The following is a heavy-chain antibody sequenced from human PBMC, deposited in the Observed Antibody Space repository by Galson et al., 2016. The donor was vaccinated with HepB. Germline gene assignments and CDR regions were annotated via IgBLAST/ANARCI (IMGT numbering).Heavy chain of an antibody. CDR1: GYTFTSYD. CDR3: ARGQPSYGDTDFDY. Sequence: SVKVSCKASGYTFTSYDIHWVRQATGQGLEWMGWMKSNSGDTDYAQKFQGRVTMTRDTSISAAYMELSSLRSEDTAMSYWARGQPSYGDTDFDYWGQGTLVTVSS. D-gene: IGHD4-17*01. CDR2: MKSNSGDT. V-gene: IGHV1-8*01. J-gene: IGHJ4*02.